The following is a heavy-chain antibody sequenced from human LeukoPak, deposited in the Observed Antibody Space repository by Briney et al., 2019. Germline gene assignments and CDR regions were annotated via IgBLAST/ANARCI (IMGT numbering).Heavy chain of an antibody. V-gene: IGHV3-23*01. CDR1: GFIFSKYA. Sequence: GGSLRLSCGASGFIFSKYAMSWVRQAPGKGLEWVSAISGSGVYTYYADSVKGRFTISRDNSKNMIYLQMNSLRVEDTAVYYCANDRDDAFEIWGQGTMVTVSS. J-gene: IGHJ3*02. CDR3: ANDRDDAFEI. CDR2: ISGSGVYT.